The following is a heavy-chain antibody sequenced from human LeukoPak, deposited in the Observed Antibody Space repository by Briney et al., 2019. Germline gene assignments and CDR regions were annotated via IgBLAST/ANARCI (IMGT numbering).Heavy chain of an antibody. Sequence: ASVKVSCKASGYTFTSYYMHWVRQAPGQGLEWMGIINPSGGSTSYAQKFQGRVTMTRDTSTSTVYMELSSLRSEDTAVYYCARGRAGQTYYDFWSGYYPEFGFWGQETLVTVSS. J-gene: IGHJ4*02. CDR2: INPSGGST. CDR1: GYTFTSYY. CDR3: ARGRAGQTYYDFWSGYYPEFGF. D-gene: IGHD3-3*01. V-gene: IGHV1-46*01.